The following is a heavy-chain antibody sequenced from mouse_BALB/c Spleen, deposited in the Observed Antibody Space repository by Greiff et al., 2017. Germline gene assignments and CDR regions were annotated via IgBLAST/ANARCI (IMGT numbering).Heavy chain of an antibody. CDR1: GFTFSSYW. CDR2: IRLKSDNYAT. V-gene: IGHV6-6*02. D-gene: IGHD2-1*01. Sequence: EVKLVESGGGLVQPGGSMKLSCVASGFTFSSYWMSWVRQSPEKGLEWVAEIRLKSDNYATHYAESVKGKFTISRDDSKSRLYLQMNSLRAEDTGIYYCTGNYGFAYWGQGTLVTVSA. CDR3: TGNYGFAY. J-gene: IGHJ3*01.